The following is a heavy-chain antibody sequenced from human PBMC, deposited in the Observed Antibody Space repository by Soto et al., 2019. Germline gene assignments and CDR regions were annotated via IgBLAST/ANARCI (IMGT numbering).Heavy chain of an antibody. Sequence: GASVKVSCKASGYTFTSYGISWVRQAPGRGLEWMGWISAYNGNTNYAQKLQGRVTMTTDTSTSTAYMELRSLRSDDTAVYYCARAFDILTGSPFYFDYWGQGTLVTVSS. J-gene: IGHJ4*02. V-gene: IGHV1-18*01. CDR1: GYTFTSYG. D-gene: IGHD3-9*01. CDR3: ARAFDILTGSPFYFDY. CDR2: ISAYNGNT.